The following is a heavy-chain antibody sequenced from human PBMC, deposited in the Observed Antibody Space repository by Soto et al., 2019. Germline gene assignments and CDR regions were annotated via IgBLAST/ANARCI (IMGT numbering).Heavy chain of an antibody. CDR3: AKDIALVRGVIIDMDV. D-gene: IGHD3-10*01. CDR2: TSYDGDKN. Sequence: GGSLRLSCAASGFTFSSYAMSWVRQAPGKGLEWVAVTSYDGDKNYYSASVKGRFTISRDNSKNTLYLQMNSLRADDTAVYYCAKDIALVRGVIIDMDVWGQGTTVTVSS. J-gene: IGHJ6*02. CDR1: GFTFSSYA. V-gene: IGHV3-30*18.